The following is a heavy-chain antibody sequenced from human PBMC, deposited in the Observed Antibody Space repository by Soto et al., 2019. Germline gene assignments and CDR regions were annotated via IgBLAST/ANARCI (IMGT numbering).Heavy chain of an antibody. J-gene: IGHJ4*02. D-gene: IGHD1-26*01. CDR2: IWYDGSNK. V-gene: IGHV3-33*01. CDR3: ARDRQWQLDY. Sequence: GGSLRLSCAASGFTFSSYGMHWGRQAPGKGLEWVAVIWYDGSNKYYADSVKGRFTISRDNSKNTLYLQMNSLRAEDTDVYYCARDRQWQLDYWGQGTLVTVSS. CDR1: GFTFSSYG.